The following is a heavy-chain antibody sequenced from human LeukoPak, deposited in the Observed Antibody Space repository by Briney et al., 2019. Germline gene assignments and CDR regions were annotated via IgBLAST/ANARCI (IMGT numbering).Heavy chain of an antibody. V-gene: IGHV4-61*02. Sequence: PSETLSLTCTVSGGSISSGSYYWSWIRQPAGKGLEWIGRIYTSGSTNYNPSLKSRVTISVDTSKNQFSLKLSSVTAADTAVYYCARDPATAYDYWGQGTLVTVSS. CDR2: IYTSGST. CDR3: ARDPATAYDY. J-gene: IGHJ4*02. D-gene: IGHD4-17*01. CDR1: GGSISSGSYY.